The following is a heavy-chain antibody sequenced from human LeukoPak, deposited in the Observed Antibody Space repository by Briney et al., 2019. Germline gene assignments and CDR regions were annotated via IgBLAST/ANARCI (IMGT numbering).Heavy chain of an antibody. CDR3: AKVDCTSTSCHNPFDI. V-gene: IGHV3-30*18. CDR1: GFTFSSYG. J-gene: IGHJ3*02. Sequence: GGSLRLSCAASGFTFSSYGMHWDRQAPGKGLEWVAAISYDGSNKYYADSVKGRLSISRDNSKNTLYLQVNSLRAEDTAMYYCAKVDCTSTSCHNPFDIWGQGTLVTVSS. CDR2: ISYDGSNK. D-gene: IGHD2-2*01.